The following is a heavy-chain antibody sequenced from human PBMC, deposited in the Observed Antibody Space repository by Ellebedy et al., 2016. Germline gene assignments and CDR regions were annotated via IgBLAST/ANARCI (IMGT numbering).Heavy chain of an antibody. D-gene: IGHD2-21*02. CDR2: ISSNGGST. V-gene: IGHV3-64D*06. Sequence: GGSLRLXXAASGFTFSSYAMHWVRQAPGKGLEYVSAISSNGGSTYYADSVKGRFTISRDNSKNTLYLQMSSLRAEDTAVYYCVKDPDPYCGGDCRIGDAFDIWGQGTMVTVSS. CDR3: VKDPDPYCGGDCRIGDAFDI. J-gene: IGHJ3*02. CDR1: GFTFSSYA.